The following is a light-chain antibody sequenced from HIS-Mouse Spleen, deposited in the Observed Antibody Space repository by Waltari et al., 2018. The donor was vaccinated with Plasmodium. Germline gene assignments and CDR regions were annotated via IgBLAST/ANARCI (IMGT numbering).Light chain of an antibody. J-gene: IGLJ2*01. CDR1: SSDVGSYNL. CDR2: EGS. CDR3: CSYAGSRV. Sequence: QSALTQPASVSGSPGQSITISCTGTSSDVGSYNLVSWYQQHPGKAPNLMIYEGSKRPSGVSNRFSGSKSSNTASLTISGLQAEDEADYYCCSYAGSRVFGGGTKLTVL. V-gene: IGLV2-23*01.